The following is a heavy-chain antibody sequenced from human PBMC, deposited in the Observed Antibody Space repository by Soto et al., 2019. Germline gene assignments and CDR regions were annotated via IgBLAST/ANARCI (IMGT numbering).Heavy chain of an antibody. CDR1: GGTFSSYA. CDR2: IIPIFGTA. CDR3: ARDLWFGELSTDADAFDI. Sequence: QVQLVQSGAEVKKPGSSVKVSCKASGGTFSSYAISWVRQAPGQGLEWMGGIIPIFGTANYAQKFQGRVTSTADKSTSTAYMELSSLRSEDTAVYYCARDLWFGELSTDADAFDIWGQGTMVTVSS. D-gene: IGHD3-10*01. J-gene: IGHJ3*02. V-gene: IGHV1-69*06.